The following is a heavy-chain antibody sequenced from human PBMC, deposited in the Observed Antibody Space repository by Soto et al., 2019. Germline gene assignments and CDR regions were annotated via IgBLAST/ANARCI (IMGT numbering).Heavy chain of an antibody. CDR3: ARDRGYDSNQPWAY. CDR1: GFTFSSYS. J-gene: IGHJ4*02. Sequence: PGGSLRLSCAASGFTFSSYSMNWVRQAPGKGLEWVAVIWYDGSNKYYADSVKGRFTISRDNSKNTLYLQMNSLRAEDTAVYYCARDRGYDSNQPWAYWGQGTLVTVSS. D-gene: IGHD3-22*01. V-gene: IGHV3-33*08. CDR2: IWYDGSNK.